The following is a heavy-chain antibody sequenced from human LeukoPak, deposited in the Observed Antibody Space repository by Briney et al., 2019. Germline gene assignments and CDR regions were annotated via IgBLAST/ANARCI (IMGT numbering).Heavy chain of an antibody. CDR1: GLTFKSYP. CDR3: ATTFYDSSGYCPDY. V-gene: IGHV3-23*01. D-gene: IGHD3-22*01. J-gene: IGHJ4*02. CDR2: ISCSGGST. Sequence: GGSLRLPCAASGLTFKSYPKSWVRHARGKGLEWVSPISCSGGSTYYADSVKRRLTFYRDHYKYTLHLHEKRLRAEDTAVYYCATTFYDSSGYCPDYWGQGTLVTVSS.